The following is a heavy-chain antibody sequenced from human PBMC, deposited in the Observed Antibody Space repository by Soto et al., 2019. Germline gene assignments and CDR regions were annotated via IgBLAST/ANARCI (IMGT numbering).Heavy chain of an antibody. J-gene: IGHJ5*02. Sequence: SETLSLTCSVSCGSISSGDYYWTWIRQHPGKGLEWIGYIYYSGNTYYSPSLQSRLSISVDTSKNQFSLKLYSVTAADTAMHYCARGSFSSSSSWFDPWGQGTLVTVSS. D-gene: IGHD6-6*01. CDR2: IYYSGNT. CDR1: CGSISSGDYY. V-gene: IGHV4-31*03. CDR3: ARGSFSSSSSWFDP.